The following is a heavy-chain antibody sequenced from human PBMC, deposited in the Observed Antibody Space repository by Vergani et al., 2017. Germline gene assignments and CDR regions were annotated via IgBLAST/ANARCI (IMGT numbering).Heavy chain of an antibody. CDR3: AVTENDY. CDR1: GFTFSSYG. V-gene: IGHV3-30*03. CDR2: ISYDGSNK. J-gene: IGHJ4*02. Sequence: QVQLVESGGGVVQPGRSLRLSCAASGFTFSSYGMHWVRQAPGKGLEWVAVISYDGSNKYYADSVKGRFTISRDNSKNTLYLQMNSLRAEDTAVYYCAVTENDYWGQGTLVTVSS. D-gene: IGHD2-21*02.